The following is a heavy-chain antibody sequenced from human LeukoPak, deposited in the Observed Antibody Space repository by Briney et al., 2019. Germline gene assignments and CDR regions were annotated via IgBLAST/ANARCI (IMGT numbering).Heavy chain of an antibody. J-gene: IGHJ4*02. CDR3: AKDLAGAVFDY. D-gene: IGHD1-26*01. CDR1: GGSFSGYY. V-gene: IGHV3-23*01. CDR2: ISGSGGST. Sequence: PSETLSLTCAVYGGSFSGYYWSWIRQPPGKGLEWVSAISGSGGSTYYADSVKGRFTISRDNSKNTLYLQMNSLRAEDTAVYYCAKDLAGAVFDYWGQGTLVTVSS.